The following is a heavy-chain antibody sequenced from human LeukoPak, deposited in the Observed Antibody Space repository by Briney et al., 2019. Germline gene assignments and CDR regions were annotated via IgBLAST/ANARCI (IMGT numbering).Heavy chain of an antibody. CDR3: AREVRDYYYMDV. CDR1: GYTFTSFY. D-gene: IGHD4/OR15-4a*01. CDR2: INPSGGST. Sequence: ASVKVSCKASGYTFTSFYMHWVRQAPGQGLEWMGIINPSGGSTSYAQKFQGRVTMTRDTSTNTVYVELSSLISEDTAVYYCAREVRDYYYMDVWGKGTTVTVSS. V-gene: IGHV1-46*01. J-gene: IGHJ6*03.